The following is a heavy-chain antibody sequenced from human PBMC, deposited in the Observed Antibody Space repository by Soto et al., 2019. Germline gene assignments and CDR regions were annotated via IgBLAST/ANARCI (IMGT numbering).Heavy chain of an antibody. CDR1: GDSVSSNSAG. J-gene: IGHJ4*01. CDR3: ARGEQYSGRIFDY. D-gene: IGHD1-26*01. CDR2: TYYRSKWYY. Sequence: PSQTLSLTCAITGDSVSSNSAGWSWVRQSPSRGLEWLGRTYYRSKWYYEYTVSVRGRITINPDTSKNQYSLQLNSVTPEDTAVYFCARGEQYSGRIFDYWGQGTLVTVSS. V-gene: IGHV6-1*01.